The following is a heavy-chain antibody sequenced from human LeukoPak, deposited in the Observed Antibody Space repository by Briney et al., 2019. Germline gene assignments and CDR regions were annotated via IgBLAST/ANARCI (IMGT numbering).Heavy chain of an antibody. Sequence: SETLSLTCTVSGGSISSYYWSWTRQPPGKGLEWIGYIYYSGSTNYNPSLKSRVTISVDTSKKQFSLKLSSVTAADTAVYYCARLYQTVTTSPHFDYWGQGTLVTVSS. V-gene: IGHV4-59*12. CDR1: GGSISSYY. D-gene: IGHD4-17*01. CDR2: IYYSGST. CDR3: ARLYQTVTTSPHFDY. J-gene: IGHJ4*02.